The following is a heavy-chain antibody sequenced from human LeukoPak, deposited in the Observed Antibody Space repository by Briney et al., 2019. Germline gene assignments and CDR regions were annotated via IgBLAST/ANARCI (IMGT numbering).Heavy chain of an antibody. CDR2: IIPIFGTA. CDR1: GGTFSSYA. D-gene: IGHD2-15*01. V-gene: IGHV1-69*06. Sequence: ASVKVSCKASGGTFSSYAISWVRQAPGQGLEWMGGIIPIFGTANYAQKFQGRVTIAADKSTSTAYMELSSLRSEDTAVYYCARARMVVHRFDIWGQGTMVTVSS. CDR3: ARARMVVHRFDI. J-gene: IGHJ3*02.